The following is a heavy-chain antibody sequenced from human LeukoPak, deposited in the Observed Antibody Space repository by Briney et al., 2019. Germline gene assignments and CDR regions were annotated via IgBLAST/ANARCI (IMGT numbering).Heavy chain of an antibody. V-gene: IGHV1-18*01. CDR1: GDIFTSYG. CDR2: ISAYNGNT. J-gene: IGHJ4*02. D-gene: IGHD3-10*01. Sequence: ASVKVSCKASGDIFTSYGISWVRQAPGKGLEWMGWISAYNGNTNYAQKLQGRVTMTTDTSTSTAYMELRSLRSDDTAVYYCARATLVRGVIYTIDYWGQGTLVTVSS. CDR3: ARATLVRGVIYTIDY.